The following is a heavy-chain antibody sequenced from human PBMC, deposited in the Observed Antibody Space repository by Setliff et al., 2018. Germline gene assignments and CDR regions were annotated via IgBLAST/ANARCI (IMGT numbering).Heavy chain of an antibody. Sequence: HPGGSLRLSCAASGFTFSTSVMHWGRRAPGKGLEWVAVMAIDGSDVKQYSDSVKGRFTISRDNSKSTLYLQMDSLRPEDTAVYYCTTDPSPTFGGVIGAAFDFWGQGTMVTVSS. CDR3: TTDPSPTFGGVIGAAFDF. D-gene: IGHD3-16*01. CDR2: MAIDGSDVK. V-gene: IGHV3-30*16. CDR1: GFTFSTSV. J-gene: IGHJ3*01.